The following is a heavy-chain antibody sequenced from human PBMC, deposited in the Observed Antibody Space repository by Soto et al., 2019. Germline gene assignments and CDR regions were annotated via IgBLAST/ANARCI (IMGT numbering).Heavy chain of an antibody. D-gene: IGHD3-9*01. V-gene: IGHV3-7*01. CDR3: AKYLLRYFDWSPLDY. CDR2: IKQDGSEK. Sequence: EVPLVESGGGLVQPGGSLRLSCAASGFTFSNYWMSLVRQAPGKGLEWVANIKQDGSEKYYVDSVKGRFTISRDNAKNSLYLQMNSLRAEDTAVYYCAKYLLRYFDWSPLDYWGQGTLVTVSS. CDR1: GFTFSNYW. J-gene: IGHJ4*02.